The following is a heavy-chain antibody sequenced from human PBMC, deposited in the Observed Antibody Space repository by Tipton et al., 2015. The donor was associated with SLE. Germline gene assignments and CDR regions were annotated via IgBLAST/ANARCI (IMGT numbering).Heavy chain of an antibody. CDR2: IDTSKST. CDR1: GGSISGYY. V-gene: IGHV4-4*07. D-gene: IGHD3-22*01. J-gene: IGHJ5*02. Sequence: TLSLTCTVSGGSISGYYWSWIRQPAGKGLEWIGRIDTSKSTKYNPPLKSRAIMSIDTSKGQFSLQLYSVAAADTAMYYCARGRAQYYDTSGYWTTRDTPPNHWGRGTLVTVPS. CDR3: ARGRAQYYDTSGYWTTRDTPPNH.